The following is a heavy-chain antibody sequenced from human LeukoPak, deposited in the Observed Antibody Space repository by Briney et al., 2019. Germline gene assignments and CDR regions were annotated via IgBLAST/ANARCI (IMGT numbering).Heavy chain of an antibody. CDR3: ARASSLPGYFDY. Sequence: GRSLRLSCAASGFTFSSYAMHWVRQAPGKGLEWVAVISYDGSNKYYADSVKGRFAISRDNSKNTLYLQMNSLRAEDTAVYYCARASSLPGYFDYWGQGTLVTVSS. CDR2: ISYDGSNK. CDR1: GFTFSSYA. J-gene: IGHJ4*02. V-gene: IGHV3-30*09.